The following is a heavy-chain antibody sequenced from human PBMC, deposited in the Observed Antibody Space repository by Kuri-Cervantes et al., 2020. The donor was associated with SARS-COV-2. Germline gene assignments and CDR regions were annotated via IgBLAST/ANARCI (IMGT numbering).Heavy chain of an antibody. D-gene: IGHD3-22*01. V-gene: IGHV3-15*01. CDR3: ARAVPYYYDSSGYHTTGLD. CDR2: IKSKTDGGAT. Sequence: GESLKISCAASGFTFSNAWMSWVRQAPGKGLEWVGRIKSKTDGGATDYAAPVKGRFTISRDDSKNSLYLQMNSLKTEDTAVYYCARAVPYYYDSSGYHTTGLDWGQGTLVTVSS. CDR1: GFTFSNAW. J-gene: IGHJ4*02.